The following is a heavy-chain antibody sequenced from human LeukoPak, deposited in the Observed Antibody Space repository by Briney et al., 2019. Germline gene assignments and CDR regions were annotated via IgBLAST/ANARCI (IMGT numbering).Heavy chain of an antibody. CDR1: GFTFSSYW. J-gene: IGHJ4*02. D-gene: IGHD4-17*01. V-gene: IGHV3-74*01. Sequence: PGGSLRLSCAASGFTFSSYWMHWVRHAPGKGLVWVSRINSGSSTTYADSAKGRFTISRDNAKNTLYLQMNSLRAEDTAVYYCAKDDYGDHIDYWGQGTLVTVSS. CDR3: AKDDYGDHIDY. CDR2: INSGSST.